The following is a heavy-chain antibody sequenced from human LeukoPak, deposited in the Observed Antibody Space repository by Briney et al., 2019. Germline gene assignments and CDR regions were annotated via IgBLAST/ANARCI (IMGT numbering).Heavy chain of an antibody. V-gene: IGHV4-4*02. CDR2: IYHSGST. D-gene: IGHD3-22*01. CDR3: ANYDSSAYRHDY. J-gene: IGHJ4*02. CDR1: GGSISSSNW. Sequence: SETLSLTCAVSGGSISSSNWWSWVRQPPGKGLEWIGEIYHSGSTNYNPSLKSRVTISVDKSKNQFSLKLSSVTAADTAVYYCANYDSSAYRHDYWGQGTLVTVSS.